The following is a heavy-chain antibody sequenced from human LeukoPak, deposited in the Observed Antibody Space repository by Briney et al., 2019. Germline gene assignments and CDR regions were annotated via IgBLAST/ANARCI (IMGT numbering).Heavy chain of an antibody. Sequence: GGSLRLSCAASGFTFSSYAMSWVRQAPGKGLEWVSAISGSGGSTYYADSVKGRFTISRDNSKNTLYLQMNSLRAEDTAVYYCAKNIESVVVPAAGPNWFDPWGQGTLVTVSS. D-gene: IGHD2-2*01. CDR1: GFTFSSYA. CDR3: AKNIESVVVPAAGPNWFDP. J-gene: IGHJ5*02. CDR2: ISGSGGST. V-gene: IGHV3-23*01.